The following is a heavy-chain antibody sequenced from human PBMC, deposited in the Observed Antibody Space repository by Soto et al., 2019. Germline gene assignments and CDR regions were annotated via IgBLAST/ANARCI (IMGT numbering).Heavy chain of an antibody. CDR3: ARGGGVGVAGSAAFDM. D-gene: IGHD3-3*01. V-gene: IGHV1-2*02. CDR1: GYPVTAYY. J-gene: IGHJ3*02. CDR2: INPATGAA. Sequence: QLHLVQSGAVVKKPGASVTVSCSASGYPVTAYYMHWVRQAPGRGLEWMGGINPATGAAKYTQTFQGRATMTRDTSTSTVFMELSGRTSEDPAVFYWARGGGVGVAGSAAFDMWGQGTLVTVSS.